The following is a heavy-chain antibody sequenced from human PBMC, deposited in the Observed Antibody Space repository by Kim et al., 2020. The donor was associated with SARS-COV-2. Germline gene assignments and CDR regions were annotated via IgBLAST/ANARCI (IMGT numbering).Heavy chain of an antibody. D-gene: IGHD4-17*01. CDR2: ISSSSSYI. Sequence: GGSLRLSCAASGFTFSSYSMNWVRQAPGKGLEWVSSISSSSSYIYYADSVKGRFTISRDNAKNSLYLHMNSLRAEDTAVYYCASGRRYGDYVGLGYWGQGTLVTVSS. V-gene: IGHV3-21*01. CDR3: ASGRRYGDYVGLGY. CDR1: GFTFSSYS. J-gene: IGHJ4*02.